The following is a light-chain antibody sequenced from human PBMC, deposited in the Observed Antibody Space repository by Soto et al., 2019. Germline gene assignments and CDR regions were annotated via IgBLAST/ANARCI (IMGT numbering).Light chain of an antibody. CDR1: SSDIGAYNY. CDR2: DVY. CDR3: SSYTDTTLVV. J-gene: IGLJ7*01. Sequence: QLVLTQPASVSGSPGQSIAISCTGTSSDIGAYNYVSWYQQHPGKAPKLLIYDVYNRPSGVSNRFSGSKSGNTASLTISGLQAEDEAHYYCSSYTDTTLVVFGGGTQLTVL. V-gene: IGLV2-14*03.